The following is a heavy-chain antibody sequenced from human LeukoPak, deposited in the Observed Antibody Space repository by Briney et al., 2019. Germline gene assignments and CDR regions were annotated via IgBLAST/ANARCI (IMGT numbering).Heavy chain of an antibody. Sequence: GRSLRLSCAASGFTFSSYGMHWVRQAPGKGLEWVAVIWYDGSNKYYADSVKGRFTISRDNAKNSLYLQMNSVRAEDTAVYYCAREDCSGGSCYGVGAFDIWGQGTVVTVSS. D-gene: IGHD2-15*01. CDR1: GFTFSSYG. CDR2: IWYDGSNK. V-gene: IGHV3-33*01. CDR3: AREDCSGGSCYGVGAFDI. J-gene: IGHJ3*02.